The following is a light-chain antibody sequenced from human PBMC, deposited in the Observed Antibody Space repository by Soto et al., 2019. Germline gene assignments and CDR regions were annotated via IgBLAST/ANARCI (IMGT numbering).Light chain of an antibody. CDR1: STDVGGYNY. CDR3: SSYTSRSTLV. CDR2: EVS. V-gene: IGLV2-14*01. J-gene: IGLJ3*02. Sequence: QSALTQSASVSGSPGQSITISCTGTSTDVGGYNYVSWYQQHPGKAPKLMIYEVSNRPSGVSNRFSGSKSGNTASLIISGLQAEDEADYYCSSYTSRSTLVFGGGTQLTVL.